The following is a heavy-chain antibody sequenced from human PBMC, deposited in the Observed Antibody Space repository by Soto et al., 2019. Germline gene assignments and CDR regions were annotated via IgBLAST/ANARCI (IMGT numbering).Heavy chain of an antibody. Sequence: SETLSLTCTVSGDSVSSADFYWTWIRQSPGKGLEWIGYIYHSGSTYYNPSLKSRISTSVDTSKNQFSLKMHSVTAADTGVYYCARVPLTGYYYGMDVWGQGTAVTV. CDR2: IYHSGST. V-gene: IGHV4-30-4*01. CDR3: ARVPLTGYYYGMDV. J-gene: IGHJ6*02. CDR1: GDSVSSADFY. D-gene: IGHD3-9*01.